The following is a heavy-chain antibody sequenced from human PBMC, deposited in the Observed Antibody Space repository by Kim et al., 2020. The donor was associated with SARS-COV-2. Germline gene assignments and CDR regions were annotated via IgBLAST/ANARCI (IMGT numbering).Heavy chain of an antibody. CDR1: GYTFTSYA. J-gene: IGHJ5*02. V-gene: IGHV7-4-1*02. CDR2: INTNTGNP. CDR3: ARDIGGIGFGANNWFDP. D-gene: IGHD3-10*01. Sequence: ASVKVSCKASGYTFTSYAMNWVRQAPGQGLEWMGWINTNTGNPTYAQGFTGRFVFSLDTSVSTAYLQISSLKAEDTAVYYCARDIGGIGFGANNWFDPWGQGTLVTVSS.